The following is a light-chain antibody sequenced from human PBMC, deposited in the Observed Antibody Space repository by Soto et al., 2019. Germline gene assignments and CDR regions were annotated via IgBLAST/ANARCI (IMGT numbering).Light chain of an antibody. Sequence: EIVMTQSPATLSVSPGERATLSCRASQGIKDYLAWFQQKPGQAPSLLIYGASTRATAIPARFSGSGSETEFTLTISSLQSEDFAVYYCQQYNTWPRTFGQGTKVDIK. V-gene: IGKV3-15*01. CDR2: GAS. J-gene: IGKJ1*01. CDR3: QQYNTWPRT. CDR1: QGIKDY.